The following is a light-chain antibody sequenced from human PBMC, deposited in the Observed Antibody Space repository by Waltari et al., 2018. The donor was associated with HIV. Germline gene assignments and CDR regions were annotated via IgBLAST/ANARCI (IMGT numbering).Light chain of an antibody. V-gene: IGLV9-49*01. CDR1: SAYSNYK. Sequence: QPVLTQPPPASASLRASVTPTCTLSSAYSNYKVDWYQQSPGQVTRLVMRVDAGGIVGSYGDGSPDRFSVLCSGLNRYLTIKNIQDEDEGDYHCGADLGSGSNFVYVFGTGTKVTVL. CDR2: VDAGGIVG. CDR3: GADLGSGSNFVYV. J-gene: IGLJ1*01.